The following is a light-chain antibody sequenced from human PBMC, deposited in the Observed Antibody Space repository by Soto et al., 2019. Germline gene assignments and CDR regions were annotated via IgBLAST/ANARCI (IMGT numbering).Light chain of an antibody. V-gene: IGKV1-5*03. J-gene: IGKJ3*01. CDR1: QSISSW. CDR2: KAS. Sequence: DIQMTQSPSTLSASVGDRVTITCRASQSISSWLAWYQQKPWKAPKILIYKASSLESGVPSRFSGSGSGTEFTLTISSLQPDDFATYYCQQSFTFGPGTKVDIK. CDR3: QQSFT.